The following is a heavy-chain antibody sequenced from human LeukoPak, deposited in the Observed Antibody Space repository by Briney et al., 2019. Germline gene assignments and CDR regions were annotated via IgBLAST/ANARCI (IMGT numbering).Heavy chain of an antibody. CDR2: ISYDGSNK. V-gene: IGHV3-30*18. CDR3: AEVPVLRYFDWLIGDAFDI. CDR1: GFTFSSYG. Sequence: GGSLRLSCAASGFTFSSYGMHWVRQAPGKGLEWVAVISYDGSNKYYADSVKGRFTISRDNSKNTLYLQMNSLRAEDTAVYYCAEVPVLRYFDWLIGDAFDIWGQGTMVTVSS. J-gene: IGHJ3*02. D-gene: IGHD3-9*01.